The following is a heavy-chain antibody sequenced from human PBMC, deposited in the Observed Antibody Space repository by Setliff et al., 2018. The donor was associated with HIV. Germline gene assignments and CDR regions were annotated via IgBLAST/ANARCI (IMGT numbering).Heavy chain of an antibody. CDR2: IIPILGMS. Sequence: SVKVSCKASGGTFSIYAISWVRQAPGQGLEWMGGIIPILGMSIYAQKFQGRVTITTDESTSTAYMELSSLRSEDTAVYYCARGITTAMVGYYFDYWGQGTLVTVSS. CDR1: GGTFSIYA. V-gene: IGHV1-69*10. CDR3: ARGITTAMVGYYFDY. J-gene: IGHJ4*02. D-gene: IGHD5-18*01.